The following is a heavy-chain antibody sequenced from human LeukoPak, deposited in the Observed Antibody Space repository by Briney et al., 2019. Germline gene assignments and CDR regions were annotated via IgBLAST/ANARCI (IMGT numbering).Heavy chain of an antibody. Sequence: SETLSLTCAVYGGSFSGYYWSWLRQPPGKGLEWIGEINHSGSTNYNPSLKSRVTISVDTSKNQFSLKLSSVTAADTAVYYCARDGGSGSFDPWGQGTLVTVSS. J-gene: IGHJ5*02. CDR2: INHSGST. D-gene: IGHD3-10*01. CDR3: ARDGGSGSFDP. CDR1: GGSFSGYY. V-gene: IGHV4-34*01.